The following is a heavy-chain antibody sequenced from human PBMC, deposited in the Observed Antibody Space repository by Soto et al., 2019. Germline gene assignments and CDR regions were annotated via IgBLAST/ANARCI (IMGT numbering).Heavy chain of an antibody. D-gene: IGHD3-22*01. J-gene: IGHJ4*02. CDR3: AKEPEAYYYDSSGYSYFDY. V-gene: IGHV3-30*18. CDR2: ISYDGSNK. Sequence: QVQLVESGGGVVQPGRSLRLSCAASGFTFSSYGMHWVRQAPGKGLEWVAVISYDGSNKYYADSGKGRFTISRDNSNNTLHLQMHSLRAEDTAVYYCAKEPEAYYYDSSGYSYFDYWGQGTLVTVSS. CDR1: GFTFSSYG.